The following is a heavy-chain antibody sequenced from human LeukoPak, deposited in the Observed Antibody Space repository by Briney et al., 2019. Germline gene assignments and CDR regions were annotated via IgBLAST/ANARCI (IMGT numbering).Heavy chain of an antibody. J-gene: IGHJ4*02. CDR3: ARLMGGYDGY. V-gene: IGHV4-34*01. CDR2: INHSGST. Sequence: SETLSLTCAVYGGSFSGYHWSWIRQPPGKGLEWIGEINHSGSTNYNPSLKSRVTISVDTSKNQFSLKLSSVTAADTAVYYCARLMGGYDGYWGQGTLVTVSS. D-gene: IGHD2-8*01. CDR1: GGSFSGYH.